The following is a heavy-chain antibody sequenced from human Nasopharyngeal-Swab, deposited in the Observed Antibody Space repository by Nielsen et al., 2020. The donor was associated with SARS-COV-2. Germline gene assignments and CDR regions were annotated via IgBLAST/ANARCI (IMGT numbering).Heavy chain of an antibody. D-gene: IGHD1-1*01. V-gene: IGHV3-66*01. CDR1: GFTVSSNY. J-gene: IGHJ5*02. CDR3: ARDGTGTTRKNGWFDP. CDR2: IYSGGST. Sequence: GESLKISCAASGFTVSSNYMSWVRQAPGKGLGWVSVIYSGGSTYYADSVKGRFTISRDNSKNTLYLQMNSLRAEDTAVYYCARDGTGTTRKNGWFDPWGQGTLVTVSS.